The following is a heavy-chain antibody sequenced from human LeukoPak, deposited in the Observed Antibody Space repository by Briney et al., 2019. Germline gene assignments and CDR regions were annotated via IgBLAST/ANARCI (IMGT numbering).Heavy chain of an antibody. J-gene: IGHJ3*02. D-gene: IGHD5-12*01. CDR3: ARDSGYGLDAFDI. CDR2: ISSDGSNK. Sequence: GGSLRLSCAVSGLIFRNYWMSWVRQAPGKGLEWVGVISSDGSNKYYTDSVKGRFTISRDNSKNTLYVQMNSLRAEDTAVYYCARDSGYGLDAFDIWGQGTMVTVSS. V-gene: IGHV3-30-3*01. CDR1: GLIFRNYW.